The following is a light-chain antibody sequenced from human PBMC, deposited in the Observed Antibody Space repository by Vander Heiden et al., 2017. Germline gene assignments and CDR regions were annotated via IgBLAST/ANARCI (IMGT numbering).Light chain of an antibody. CDR1: QSVTSY. V-gene: IGKV3-11*01. J-gene: IGKJ3*01. CDR2: DAS. Sequence: EIVLTQSAATRSLSPGERATLSCRASQSVTSYLSWYQQKPGQAPRLLIYDASNRATGIPARFSGSGSGTDFTLTISSLEPEDFAVYYCQQRTAWPFTFGPGTKVDIK. CDR3: QQRTAWPFT.